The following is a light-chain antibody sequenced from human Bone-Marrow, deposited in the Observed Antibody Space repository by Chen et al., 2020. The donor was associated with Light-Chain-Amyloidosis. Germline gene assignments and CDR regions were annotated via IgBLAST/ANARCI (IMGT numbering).Light chain of an antibody. J-gene: IGLJ2*01. CDR1: SSNIGAGYD. V-gene: IGLV1-40*01. CDR3: QSYDSSLSGVV. CDR2: ANS. Sequence: QSVLTQPPSVSGAPGQRVTISCTGGSSNIGAGYDVHWYQQLPGTAPKLLIYANSNRPSGAPDRFSGSNAGTSASLATTGLQAEDEADYYCQSYDSSLSGVVFGGGTKLTVL.